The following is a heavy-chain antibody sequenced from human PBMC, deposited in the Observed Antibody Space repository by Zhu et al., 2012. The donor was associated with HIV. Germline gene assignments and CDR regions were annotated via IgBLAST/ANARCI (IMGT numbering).Heavy chain of an antibody. CDR2: SYYSGNN. Sequence: QVQLHESGPGLVNPSQTLSLTRSVSGGSANTGDYYWSWIRQPPGKDLEYIGYSYYSGNNYYNPSLESRVSISLDTSTNQFSLRLTPVTIADTALYYCARSQIHYYGRDGRWPDAFRIWGQGIMVTVSS. V-gene: IGHV4-30-4*01. D-gene: IGHD3-10*01. CDR3: ARSQIHYYGRDGRWPDAFRI. J-gene: IGHJ3*02. CDR1: GGSANTGDYY.